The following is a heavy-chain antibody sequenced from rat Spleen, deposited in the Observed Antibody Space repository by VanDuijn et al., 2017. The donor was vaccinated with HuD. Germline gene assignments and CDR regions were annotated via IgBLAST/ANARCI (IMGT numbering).Heavy chain of an antibody. CDR2: ISYDGSNR. D-gene: IGHD1-12*02. CDR3: TTDTFYDGTYYPGGFDY. Sequence: EVQLVESEGGLVQPGRSLQLSCAASGFPFNDYYMAWVRQAPAKGLEWVATISYDGSNRYYRDSVKGRFTISRDNGKRTLYLQMDSLKSEDTATYYCTTDTFYDGTYYPGGFDYWGQGVMVTVSS. V-gene: IGHV5-20*01. J-gene: IGHJ2*01. CDR1: GFPFNDYY.